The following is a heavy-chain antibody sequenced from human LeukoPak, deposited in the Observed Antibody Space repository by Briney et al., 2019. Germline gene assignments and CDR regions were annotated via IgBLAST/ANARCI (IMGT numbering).Heavy chain of an antibody. Sequence: PSETLSLACTVSGGSISSYYWSWIRQPPGKGLEWIGDIYYSGSTNYNPSLKSRVTISVDTSKNQFSLKLSSVTAADTAVYYCARRSGYFGWSWYFDLWGRGTLVTVTS. CDR2: IYYSGST. CDR3: ARRSGYFGWSWYFDL. J-gene: IGHJ2*01. CDR1: GGSISSYY. V-gene: IGHV4-59*12. D-gene: IGHD3-9*01.